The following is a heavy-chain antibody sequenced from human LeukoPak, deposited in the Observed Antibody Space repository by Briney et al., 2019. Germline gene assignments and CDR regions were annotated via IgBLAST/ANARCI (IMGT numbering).Heavy chain of an antibody. J-gene: IGHJ5*02. CDR3: ARGEAAAGSSATHLNWFDP. Sequence: GGSLRLSCSVSGFTFSTYVMHWVRQAPGKGLEYVSAISSNGDNTYYADSVKGRFTISRDNSKNTLYLQMSSLRADDTAVYYCARGEAAAGSSATHLNWFDPWGQGTLVTVSS. V-gene: IGHV3-64D*06. CDR1: GFTFSTYV. CDR2: ISSNGDNT. D-gene: IGHD6-13*01.